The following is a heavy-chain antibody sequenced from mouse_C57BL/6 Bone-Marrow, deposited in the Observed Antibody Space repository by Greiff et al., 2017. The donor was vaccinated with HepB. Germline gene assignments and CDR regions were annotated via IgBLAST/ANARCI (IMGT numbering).Heavy chain of an antibody. J-gene: IGHJ3*01. D-gene: IGHD4-1*01. V-gene: IGHV5-9*01. CDR3: ARPLGPWFAY. CDR1: GFTFSSYT. CDR2: ISGGGGNT. Sequence: EVMLVESGGGLVKPGGSLKLSCAASGFTFSSYTMSWVRQTPEKRLEWVATISGGGGNTYYPDSVKGRFTISRDNAKNTLYLQMSSLRSEDTALYYCARPLGPWFAYWGQGTLVTVSA.